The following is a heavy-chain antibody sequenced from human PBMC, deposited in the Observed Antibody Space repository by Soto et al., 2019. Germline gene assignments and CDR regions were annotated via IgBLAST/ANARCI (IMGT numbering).Heavy chain of an antibody. D-gene: IGHD2-15*01. CDR3: ARGLCTGGTCYGLTVDF. CDR1: GYIFTSHD. Sequence: QVQLVQSGAEVKKPGASVKVSCKASGYIFTSHDINWVRHVPGQGFEWMGWMSPFSGNTGSAQKFKGRASMTRNTSINTSSMELTSLTSDDTTVYYCARGLCTGGTCYGLTVDFWGQGTTVTVSS. V-gene: IGHV1-8*01. CDR2: MSPFSGNT. J-gene: IGHJ3*01.